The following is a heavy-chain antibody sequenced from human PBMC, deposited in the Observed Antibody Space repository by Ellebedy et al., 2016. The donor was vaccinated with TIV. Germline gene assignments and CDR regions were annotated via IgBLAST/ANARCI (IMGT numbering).Heavy chain of an antibody. J-gene: IGHJ4*02. V-gene: IGHV5-51*01. CDR3: VRLVGANGNFDY. D-gene: IGHD4/OR15-4a*01. Sequence: GESLKISCKASGYSFTTYWIGWVRQMPGKGLEWMGIIYTGNSDTSYSPSFQGQVTISADKSISTVYVQWSSLKASDTAMYYCVRLVGANGNFDYWGQGTLVTVSS. CDR2: IYTGNSDT. CDR1: GYSFTTYW.